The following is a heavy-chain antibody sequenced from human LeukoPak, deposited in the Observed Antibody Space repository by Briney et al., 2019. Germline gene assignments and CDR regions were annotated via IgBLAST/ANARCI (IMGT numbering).Heavy chain of an antibody. V-gene: IGHV4-59*01. D-gene: IGHD6-19*01. CDR2: IYYSGST. CDR1: GGSISSYY. J-gene: IGHJ6*03. CDR3: ARSPLKYTGIAVAGYYYYMDV. Sequence: SETLSLTCTVSGGSISSYYWSWIRQPPGKGLEWIGYIYYSGSTNYNPSLKGRVTISVDTSKNQFSLKLSSVTAADTAVYYCARSPLKYTGIAVAGYYYYMDVWGKGTTVTVSS.